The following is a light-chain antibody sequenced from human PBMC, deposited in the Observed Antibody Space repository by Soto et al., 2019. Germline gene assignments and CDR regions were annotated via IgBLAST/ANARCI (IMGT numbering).Light chain of an antibody. J-gene: IGKJ1*01. CDR3: QHYGSSWLT. V-gene: IGKV3-20*01. Sequence: PGERVTLSCSASQSVSSSYLTWYQQKPGQAPRLLIYGASSRAAGIPDRISGSGSGTDFTLTISRLEPEDFAVYYCQHYGSSWLTFGQGTKVDIK. CDR2: GAS. CDR1: QSVSSSY.